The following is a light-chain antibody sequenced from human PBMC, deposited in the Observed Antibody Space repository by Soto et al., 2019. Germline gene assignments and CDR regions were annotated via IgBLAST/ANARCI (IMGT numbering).Light chain of an antibody. CDR3: CSFASSSTYV. CDR2: EVI. J-gene: IGLJ1*01. Sequence: QSALTQPAAVSGSPGQSITISCTGTSSDVGGYNYVSWYQQHPGKAPKLMIYEVINRPSGVSIRFSGSKSGNTASLTISGLQAEDEADYYCCSFASSSTYVFGTGTKVTVL. CDR1: SSDVGGYNY. V-gene: IGLV2-14*01.